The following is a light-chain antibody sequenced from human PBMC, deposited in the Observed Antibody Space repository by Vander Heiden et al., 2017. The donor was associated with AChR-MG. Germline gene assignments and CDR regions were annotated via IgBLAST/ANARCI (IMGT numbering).Light chain of an antibody. Sequence: DIQMTQSPSSLSASVGDRVTMTCRASQSINNYLNWYQQKPGKAPKVLIYAASSLQSGVPSRFSGSESGPDFTLTISSLQPEDFATYYCQQTDSIPLTFGGGTEVEI. CDR1: QSINNY. V-gene: IGKV1-39*01. J-gene: IGKJ4*01. CDR3: QQTDSIPLT. CDR2: AAS.